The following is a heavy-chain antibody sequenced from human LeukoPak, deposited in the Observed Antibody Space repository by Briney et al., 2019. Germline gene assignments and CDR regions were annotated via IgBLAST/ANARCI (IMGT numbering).Heavy chain of an antibody. Sequence: SETLPLTCTVSGGSISRGGYYWSWIRQHPRKGLEWIGYIYYRGGTYYNPSLKSRVTISVDTSKNQFSLKLSSVTAADTAVYYCAREPAAMRKYFDYWGQGTLVTVSS. CDR2: IYYRGGT. CDR3: AREPAAMRKYFDY. V-gene: IGHV4-31*03. CDR1: GGSISRGGYY. J-gene: IGHJ4*02. D-gene: IGHD2-2*01.